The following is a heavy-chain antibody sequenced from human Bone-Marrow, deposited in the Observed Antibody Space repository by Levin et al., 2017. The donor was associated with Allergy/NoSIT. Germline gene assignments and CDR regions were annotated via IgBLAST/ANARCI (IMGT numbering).Heavy chain of an antibody. CDR1: GGTFSSYA. CDR3: ARDRHDYGDHEYFQH. J-gene: IGHJ1*01. Sequence: GGSLRLSCKASGGTFSSYAISWVRQAPGQGLEWMGGIIPIFGTANYAQKFQGRVTITADESTSTAYMELSSLRSEDTAVYYCARDRHDYGDHEYFQHWGQGTLVTVSS. CDR2: IIPIFGTA. V-gene: IGHV1-69*01. D-gene: IGHD4-17*01.